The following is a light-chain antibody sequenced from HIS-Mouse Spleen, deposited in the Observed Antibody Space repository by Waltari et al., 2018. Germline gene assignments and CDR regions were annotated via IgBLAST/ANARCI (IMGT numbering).Light chain of an antibody. V-gene: IGLV1-47*01. J-gene: IGLJ3*02. CDR3: AAWDDSLSGPV. Sequence: QSVLTQPPSASGTPGQRVPISCSGSLSNIGSYYVYWYQQLPGTAPKLLIYRNNQRPSGVPDRFSGSKSGTSASLAISGLRSEDEADYYCAAWDDSLSGPVFGGGTKLTVL. CDR1: LSNIGSYY. CDR2: RNN.